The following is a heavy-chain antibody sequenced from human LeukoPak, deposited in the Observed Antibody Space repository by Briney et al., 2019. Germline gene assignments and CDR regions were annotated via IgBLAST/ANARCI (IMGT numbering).Heavy chain of an antibody. V-gene: IGHV3-30-3*01. J-gene: IGHJ3*02. CDR1: GFTFSSYA. CDR2: ISYDGSNK. D-gene: IGHD2-2*01. CDR3: ARDRDIVVVPAVNRAFDI. Sequence: GGSLRLSCAASGFTFSSYAMHWVRQAPGKGLEWVAVISYDGSNKYYADSVKGRFTISRDNSKNTLYLQMNSLRAEDTAVYYCARDRDIVVVPAVNRAFDIWGQGTMVTVSS.